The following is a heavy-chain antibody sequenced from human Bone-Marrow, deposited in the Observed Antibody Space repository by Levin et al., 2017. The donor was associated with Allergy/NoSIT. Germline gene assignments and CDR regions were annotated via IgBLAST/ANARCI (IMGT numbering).Heavy chain of an antibody. J-gene: IGHJ6*02. CDR3: ARIGYSFGAYGMDV. D-gene: IGHD2-15*01. CDR1: GFSFSDFY. Sequence: TGGSLRLSFATSGFSFSDFYLSWIRQAPGKGLEWVSYITITGSTIHYADSVKGRFTISRDNGKNSLYLQMNNLRAEDTAVYYCARIGYSFGAYGMDVWGQGTTVTVSS. V-gene: IGHV3-11*01. CDR2: ITITGSTI.